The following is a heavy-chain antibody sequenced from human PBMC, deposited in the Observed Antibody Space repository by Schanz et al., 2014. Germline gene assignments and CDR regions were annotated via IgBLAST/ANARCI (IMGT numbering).Heavy chain of an antibody. CDR1: GFTFRSHA. V-gene: IGHV3-30*07. Sequence: VKLLESGGGVVQPGRSLRLSCAASGFTFRSHAMHWVRQAPGKGLEWGAVISHDGSKKYYADSLKGRFTISRDNARNSLYLQLNSLRVEDSGVYFCAQTRGTFMVPIDNWGQGVRXIVSS. J-gene: IGHJ4*02. D-gene: IGHD3-3*02. CDR2: ISHDGSKK. CDR3: AQTRGTFMVPIDN.